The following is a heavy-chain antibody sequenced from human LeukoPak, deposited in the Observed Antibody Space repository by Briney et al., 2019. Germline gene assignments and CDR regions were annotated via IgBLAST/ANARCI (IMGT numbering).Heavy chain of an antibody. Sequence: GGSLRLSCAASGFTFSSYGMHWVRQAPGKGLEWVAVIWYDGSNKYYADSVKGRFTISRDNSKNTLYLQMNSLRAEDTAVYYCARELERRFVDAFDIWGQGTMVTVFS. CDR2: IWYDGSNK. CDR3: ARELERRFVDAFDI. J-gene: IGHJ3*02. CDR1: GFTFSSYG. V-gene: IGHV3-33*01. D-gene: IGHD1-1*01.